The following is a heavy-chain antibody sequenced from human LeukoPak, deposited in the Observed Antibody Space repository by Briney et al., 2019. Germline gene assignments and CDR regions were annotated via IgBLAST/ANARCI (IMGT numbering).Heavy chain of an antibody. D-gene: IGHD2-15*01. V-gene: IGHV4-34*08. CDR1: GFTFSSYA. CDR2: INHSGST. CDR3: ASNLGYCSGGSCYAHTRDY. Sequence: GSLRLSCAASGFTFSSYAMSWVRQPPGKGLEWMGEINHSGSTNYNPSLKSRVTISVDTSKNQFSLKLSSVTAADTAVYYCASNLGYCSGGSCYAHTRDYWGQGTLVTVSS. J-gene: IGHJ4*02.